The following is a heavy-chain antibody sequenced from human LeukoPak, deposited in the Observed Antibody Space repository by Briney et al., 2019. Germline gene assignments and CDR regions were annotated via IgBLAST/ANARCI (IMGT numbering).Heavy chain of an antibody. CDR2: IYYSGST. J-gene: IGHJ6*03. D-gene: IGHD6-6*01. V-gene: IGHV4-39*01. CDR3: ARHRLRVFGSSGIHRDYYYYYYMDV. CDR1: GGSISSSSYY. Sequence: PSETLSLTCTVSGGSISSSSYYWGWIRQPPGKGLEWIGSIYYSGSTYYNPSLKSRVTISVDTSKNQFSLKLSSVTAADTAVYYCARHRLRVFGSSGIHRDYYYYYYMDVWGKGTTVTVSS.